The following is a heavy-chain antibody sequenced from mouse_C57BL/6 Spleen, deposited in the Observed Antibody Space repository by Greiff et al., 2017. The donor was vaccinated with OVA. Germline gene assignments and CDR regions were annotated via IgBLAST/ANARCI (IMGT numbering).Heavy chain of an antibody. V-gene: IGHV1-81*01. CDR2: IYPRSGNT. CDR1: GYTFTSYG. D-gene: IGHD1-1*01. J-gene: IGHJ2*01. CDR3: ARRGNYGSSLDY. Sequence: QVQLQQSGAELARPGASVKLSCKASGYTFTSYGISWVKQRTGQGLEWIGEIYPRSGNTYYNEKFKGKATLTADKSSSTAYMELRSLTSADSAVYFCARRGNYGSSLDYWGQGTTLTVSS.